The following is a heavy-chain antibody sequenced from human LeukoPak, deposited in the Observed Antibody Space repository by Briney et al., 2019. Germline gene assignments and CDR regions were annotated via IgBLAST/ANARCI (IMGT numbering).Heavy chain of an antibody. J-gene: IGHJ4*02. CDR3: ARDIGLVRGIIMAH. Sequence: GASVKLSCKASGYTFTNYSISWGRHAPGQGLEWVACISLATGAPSYAQKFQGTVTLTKDKSTSSAYMELRSLKSDDAAVYYCARDIGLVRGIIMAHWGQGTQVTVSS. CDR1: GYTFTNYS. V-gene: IGHV1-18*01. CDR2: ISLATGAP. D-gene: IGHD3-10*01.